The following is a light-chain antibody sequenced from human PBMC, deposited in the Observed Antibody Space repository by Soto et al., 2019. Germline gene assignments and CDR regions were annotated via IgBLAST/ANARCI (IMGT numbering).Light chain of an antibody. CDR3: QQLNSSPYT. Sequence: DIPLTQSPSFLSPSVGDRVTITCRASQDMNRDLAWYHQRPGTAPKLLIYAASILQSGVPSRFSGSGSGTLFTLTITSLQREDLGTYFSQQLNSSPYTFGQGTKL. V-gene: IGKV1-9*01. J-gene: IGKJ2*01. CDR1: QDMNRD. CDR2: AAS.